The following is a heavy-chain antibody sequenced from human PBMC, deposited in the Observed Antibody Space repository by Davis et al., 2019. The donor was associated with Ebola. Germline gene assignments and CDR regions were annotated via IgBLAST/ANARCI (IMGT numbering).Heavy chain of an antibody. Sequence: ASVKVSCKASGYTFTSYGISWVRQAPGQGLEWMGWISAYNGNTNYAQKLQGRVTMTTDTSTSTAYMELSRLRSDDTAVYYCARAQEGDYVLGNWFDPWGQGTLVTVSS. J-gene: IGHJ5*02. CDR2: ISAYNGNT. V-gene: IGHV1-18*01. D-gene: IGHD4-17*01. CDR1: GYTFTSYG. CDR3: ARAQEGDYVLGNWFDP.